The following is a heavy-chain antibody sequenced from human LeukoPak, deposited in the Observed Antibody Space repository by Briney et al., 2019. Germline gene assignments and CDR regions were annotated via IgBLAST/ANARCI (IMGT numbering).Heavy chain of an antibody. CDR2: IYTSGST. J-gene: IGHJ4*02. V-gene: IGHV4-61*02. CDR1: GGSISSGSYY. D-gene: IGHD1-26*01. CDR3: ARDRIVVLDY. Sequence: SQTLSLTCTVSGGSISSGSYYWSWIRQPAGKGLEWIGRIYTSGSTNYNPSLKSRVTISVDTSMNQFSLKLSSVTAADTAVYYCARDRIVVLDYWGQGTLVTVSS.